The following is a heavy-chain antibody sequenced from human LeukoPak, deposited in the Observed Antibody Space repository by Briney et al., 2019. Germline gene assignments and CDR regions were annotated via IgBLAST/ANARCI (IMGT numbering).Heavy chain of an antibody. Sequence: GGPLRLSCAAFGFTFITFSMNGVRRAPGGGLEWVSSFSGGSDSTYYADSVKGRCTISRDNSKSMLYLQMNSLRAEDTAIYYCATKRGEGTQLNYMWFDPWGQGTLVTVSS. CDR3: ATKRGEGTQLNYMWFDP. CDR1: GFTFITFS. J-gene: IGHJ5*02. CDR2: FSGGSDST. V-gene: IGHV3-23*01. D-gene: IGHD3-16*01.